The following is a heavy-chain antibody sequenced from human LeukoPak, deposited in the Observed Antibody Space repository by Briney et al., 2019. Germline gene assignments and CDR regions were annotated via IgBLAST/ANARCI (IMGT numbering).Heavy chain of an antibody. J-gene: IGHJ2*01. CDR2: IGTGGDT. Sequence: PGGSLRLSCEASGCSFYSYDMHWVRQVTGKGLEWVSAIGTGGDTYYADFVKGRFTISRENAKKSFYLEMNCLSAGDTAVYYCARDRGYDFWSGSFDLWGRGTLVTVSS. D-gene: IGHD3-3*01. V-gene: IGHV3-13*01. CDR1: GCSFYSYD. CDR3: ARDRGYDFWSGSFDL.